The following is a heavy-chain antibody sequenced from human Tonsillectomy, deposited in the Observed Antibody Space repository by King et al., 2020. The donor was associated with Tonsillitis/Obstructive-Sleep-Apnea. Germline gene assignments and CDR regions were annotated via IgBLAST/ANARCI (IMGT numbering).Heavy chain of an antibody. V-gene: IGHV1-69*01. Sequence: VQLVESGAEVKKPGSSVKVSCKASGGTFSNYAFSWVRQAPGQGLEWMGGIIPMFGTANYAQKFQGRVTITADESTNTVYMELSSLRSDDKAVYFCAREAAPVHTPFDYWGPGTLVTVS. J-gene: IGHJ4*02. CDR2: IIPMFGTA. D-gene: IGHD2-2*02. CDR3: AREAAPVHTPFDY. CDR1: GGTFSNYA.